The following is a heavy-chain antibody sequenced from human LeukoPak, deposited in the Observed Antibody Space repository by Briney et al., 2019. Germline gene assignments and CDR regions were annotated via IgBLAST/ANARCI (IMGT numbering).Heavy chain of an antibody. CDR2: IYTSGST. J-gene: IGHJ4*02. V-gene: IGHV4-61*02. Sequence: SETLSLTCTVSGGSISSGSYYWSWIRQPAGKGLEWIGRIYTSGSTNYNPSLKSRVTISVDTSKNQFSLKLSSVTAADTAVHYCARSSGLQDFDYWGQGTLVTVSS. CDR3: ARSSGLQDFDY. CDR1: GGSISSGSYY. D-gene: IGHD3-22*01.